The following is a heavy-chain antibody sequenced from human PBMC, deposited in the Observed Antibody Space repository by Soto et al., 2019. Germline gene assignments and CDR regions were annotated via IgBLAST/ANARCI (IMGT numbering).Heavy chain of an antibody. Sequence: ASVKVSCKASGYTFAGYYIHWVRQAPGQGLEWMGSISPHSGGPNYAQRFQGRVTMTRDTSMTTVYMEMSGLTSDDTAVYYCAREEQTGANYYLDYWGQGTLVTVSS. J-gene: IGHJ4*02. V-gene: IGHV1-2*02. D-gene: IGHD7-27*01. CDR2: ISPHSGGP. CDR3: AREEQTGANYYLDY. CDR1: GYTFAGYY.